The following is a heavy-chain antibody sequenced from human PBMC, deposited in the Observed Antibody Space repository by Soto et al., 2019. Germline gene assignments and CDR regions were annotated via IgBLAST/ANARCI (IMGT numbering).Heavy chain of an antibody. CDR3: AVLKGYYYYYMDV. CDR1: GGSFSGYY. Sequence: SETLSLTCAVYGGSFSGYYWSWIRQPPGKGLEWIGEINHSGSTNYNPSLKSRVTISVDTSKNQFSLKLSSVTAADTAVYYCAVLKGYYYYYMDVWGKGTTVTVSS. CDR2: INHSGST. V-gene: IGHV4-34*01. J-gene: IGHJ6*03.